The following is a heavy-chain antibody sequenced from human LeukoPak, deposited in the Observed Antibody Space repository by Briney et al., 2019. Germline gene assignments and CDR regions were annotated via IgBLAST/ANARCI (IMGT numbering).Heavy chain of an antibody. J-gene: IGHJ4*02. CDR3: ARTSNDASGASGTSYRSLDY. V-gene: IGHV3-7*01. D-gene: IGHD3-10*01. Sequence: GGSLRLSCAASGFTFSVYWMTWVRQAPGKGLEWVANIKQDGSEKYYVHSVRGRFTISRDNSKNSVYLQMNSLRDEDTAVYYCARTSNDASGASGTSYRSLDYWGQGTLVTVSS. CDR1: GFTFSVYW. CDR2: IKQDGSEK.